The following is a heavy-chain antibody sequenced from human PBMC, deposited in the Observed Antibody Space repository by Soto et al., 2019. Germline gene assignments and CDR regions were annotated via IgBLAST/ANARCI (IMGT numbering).Heavy chain of an antibody. V-gene: IGHV3-48*01. CDR2: ISDRGSRM. CDR1: GFTLGDYS. J-gene: IGHJ4*02. CDR3: APQGVGATGYVY. D-gene: IGHD1-26*01. Sequence: XXSLRLSCVVSGFTLGDYSMDWVRQAPGKRLEWVSYISDRGSRMFYADSVKGRFTISRDTANNSLHLQMNSMRAEDTAVYYCAPQGVGATGYVYWGQGTLVTVSS.